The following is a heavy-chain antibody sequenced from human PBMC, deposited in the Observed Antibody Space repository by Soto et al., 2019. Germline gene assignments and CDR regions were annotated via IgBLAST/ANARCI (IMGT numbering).Heavy chain of an antibody. V-gene: IGHV1-69*02. J-gene: IGHJ4*02. CDR2: IIPILDIT. CDR3: ARPTSTGTTSGYYFDY. Sequence: QVQLVQSGAEVKKPGSSVKVSCKASGGTFSSYPISWVRQAPGQGREWMGRIIPILDITDYAQRFQGRVTITADKSTSTAYMELSSLSSDDTAVYYCARPTSTGTTSGYYFDYWGQGPLVTVSS. D-gene: IGHD1-7*01. CDR1: GGTFSSYP.